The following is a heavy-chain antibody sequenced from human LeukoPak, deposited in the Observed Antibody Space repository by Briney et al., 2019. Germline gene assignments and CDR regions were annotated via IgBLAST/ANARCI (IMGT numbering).Heavy chain of an antibody. CDR2: IRYDGSNK. CDR1: GFTFSSYG. J-gene: IGHJ6*03. Sequence: GGSLRLSCAASGFTFSSYGMHWVRQAPGKGLEWVAFIRYDGSNKYYADSVKGRFTISRDNSKNTLYLQMNSLRAEDTAVYYCAKDSSSWYWYYYYMDVWGKGTTVTVSS. D-gene: IGHD6-13*01. V-gene: IGHV3-30*02. CDR3: AKDSSSWYWYYYYMDV.